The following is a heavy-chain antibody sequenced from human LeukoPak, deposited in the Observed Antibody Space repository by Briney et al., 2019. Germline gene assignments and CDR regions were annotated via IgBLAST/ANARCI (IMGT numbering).Heavy chain of an antibody. Sequence: RVASVKVSCKASGYTFTSYGISWVRQAPGQGLGWMGWISAYNGNTNYAQKLQGRVTMTTDTSTSTAYMELRSLRSDDTAVYYCARDRGGDYRKWNRYYYGMDVWGQGTTVTVSS. J-gene: IGHJ6*02. CDR1: GYTFTSYG. V-gene: IGHV1-18*01. D-gene: IGHD4-17*01. CDR3: ARDRGGDYRKWNRYYYGMDV. CDR2: ISAYNGNT.